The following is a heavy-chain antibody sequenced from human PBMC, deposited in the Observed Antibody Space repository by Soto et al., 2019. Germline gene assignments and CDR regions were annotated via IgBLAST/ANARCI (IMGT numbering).Heavy chain of an antibody. D-gene: IGHD6-19*01. CDR1: GFTFDDYA. CDR3: AKAIMTQWLGPADY. V-gene: IGHV3-9*01. J-gene: IGHJ4*02. CDR2: ISWNSGSI. Sequence: EVQLVESGGGLVQPGRSLRLSCAASGFTFDDYAMHWVRQAPGKGLEWVSGISWNSGSIGYADSVKGRFTISRDNAKNSLYLQMNSLRAEDTALYYCAKAIMTQWLGPADYWGQGTLVTVSS.